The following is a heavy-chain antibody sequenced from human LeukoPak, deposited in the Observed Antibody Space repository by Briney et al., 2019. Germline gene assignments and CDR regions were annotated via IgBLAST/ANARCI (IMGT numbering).Heavy chain of an antibody. V-gene: IGHV4-59*08. J-gene: IGHJ3*02. Sequence: SETLSLTCIVSGGSISSYYWSWIRQPPGKGLEWIGKIDYSGSTNYNPSLKSRVTISVDTSKNQFSLKLSSVTAADTAVYYCARHVGLYEWDAFDIWGQGTMVTVSS. CDR3: ARHVGLYEWDAFDI. CDR2: IDYSGST. D-gene: IGHD2-8*01. CDR1: GGSISSYY.